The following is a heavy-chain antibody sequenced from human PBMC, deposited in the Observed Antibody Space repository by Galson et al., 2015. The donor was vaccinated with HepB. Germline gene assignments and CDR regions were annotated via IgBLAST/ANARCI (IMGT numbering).Heavy chain of an antibody. CDR1: GFTFINYA. J-gene: IGHJ4*02. D-gene: IGHD6-19*01. Sequence: SLRLSCAASGFTFINYAINWVRQAPGKGLKWVPTISGPGDNTYYADSVKGRFTISRDNSKSTVYLQMNSLRAGDTAVYYCTREGVSSNGWYGGYWGQGTLVTVSS. CDR2: ISGPGDNT. V-gene: IGHV3-23*01. CDR3: TREGVSSNGWYGGY.